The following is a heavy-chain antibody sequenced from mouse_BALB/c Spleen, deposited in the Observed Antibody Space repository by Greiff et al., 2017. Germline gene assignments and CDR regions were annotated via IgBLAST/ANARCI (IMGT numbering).Heavy chain of an antibody. CDR3: TRRPLRSDYFDY. V-gene: IGHV1S127*01. J-gene: IGHJ2*01. CDR2: IDTSDSYT. CDR1: GYTFTDYW. D-gene: IGHD1-1*01. Sequence: QVQLQQPGAELVMPGASVKMSCKASGYTFTDYWMHWVKQRPGQGLEWIGAIDTSDSYTSYNQKFKGKATLTVDTSSSTAYMQLSSLTSEDSAVYYCTRRPLRSDYFDYWGQGTTLTVSS.